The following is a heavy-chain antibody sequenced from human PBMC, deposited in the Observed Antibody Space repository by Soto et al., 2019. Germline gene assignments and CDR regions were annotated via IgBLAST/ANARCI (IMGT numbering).Heavy chain of an antibody. CDR3: AKPIVGAHERDS. J-gene: IGHJ5*01. Sequence: ALRLSCAASGCTFSSYAMSWVRQAPGKGLEWVSAISGSGGSTYYADSVKGRFTISRDNSKNTLYLQMNSLRAEDTAVYYCAKPIVGAHERDSWGQRTLVTVSS. CDR2: ISGSGGST. CDR1: GCTFSSYA. D-gene: IGHD1-26*01. V-gene: IGHV3-23*01.